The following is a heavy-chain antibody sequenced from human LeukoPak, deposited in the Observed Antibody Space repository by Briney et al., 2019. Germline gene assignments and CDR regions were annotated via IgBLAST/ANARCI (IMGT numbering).Heavy chain of an antibody. CDR2: IYYSGRT. D-gene: IGHD6-13*01. Sequence: SETLSLTCTVSGGSISSSSYYWGWIRHPPGKGLEWIGSIYYSGRTYYHPSLKSRVTISVDTCKNQFSLKLSSVTAADTAVYYCARQTAAFDYWGQGTLVTVSS. J-gene: IGHJ4*02. CDR3: ARQTAAFDY. V-gene: IGHV4-39*01. CDR1: GGSISSSSYY.